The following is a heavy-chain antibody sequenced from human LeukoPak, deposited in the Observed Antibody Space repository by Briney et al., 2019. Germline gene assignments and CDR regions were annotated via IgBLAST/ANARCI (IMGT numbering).Heavy chain of an antibody. CDR3: ARSPSGSYPEGDAFDI. Sequence: PGGSLRLSCAASGFTFSSYWMHWVRQAPGKGLVWVSRINTDGSSTSYADSVKGRFTISRENAKNSLYLQMNSLRAGDTGVYFCARSPSGSYPEGDAFDIWGQGTMVTVSS. J-gene: IGHJ3*02. CDR2: INTDGSST. V-gene: IGHV3-74*01. D-gene: IGHD1-26*01. CDR1: GFTFSSYW.